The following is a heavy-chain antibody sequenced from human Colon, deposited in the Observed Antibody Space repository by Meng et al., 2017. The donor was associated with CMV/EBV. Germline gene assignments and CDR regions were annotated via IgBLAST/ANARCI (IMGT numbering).Heavy chain of an antibody. CDR1: GDSVSSNSAS. CDR3: VRNNWNDPPY. CDR2: TNYRSKWNN. J-gene: IGHJ4*02. D-gene: IGHD1-1*01. Sequence: ISGDSVSSNSASWHWIRQSPSRGLEWLGKTNYRSKWNNDYAVSVKSRITINPDTSKNQFSLQLNSVTPEDTAVYYCVRNNWNDPPYWGQGTLVTVSS. V-gene: IGHV6-1*01.